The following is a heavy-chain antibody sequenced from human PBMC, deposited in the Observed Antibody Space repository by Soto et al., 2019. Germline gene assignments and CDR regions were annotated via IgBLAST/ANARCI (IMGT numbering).Heavy chain of an antibody. CDR3: ARDGTPIVVVAATDAFDI. J-gene: IGHJ3*02. Sequence: TLSLTGPVSGGSISSGDYYWSWIRQPPGKGLEWIGYIYYSGSTYYNPSLKSRVTISVDTSKNQFSLKLSSVTAADTAVYYCARDGTPIVVVAATDAFDIWGQGTMVTVSS. V-gene: IGHV4-30-4*01. D-gene: IGHD2-15*01. CDR2: IYYSGST. CDR1: GGSISSGDYY.